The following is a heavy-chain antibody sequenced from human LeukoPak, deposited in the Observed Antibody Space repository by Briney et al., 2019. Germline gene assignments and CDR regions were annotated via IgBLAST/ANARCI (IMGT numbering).Heavy chain of an antibody. CDR2: IHHSGRF. D-gene: IGHD2-2*01. CDR1: GGSFSGYY. J-gene: IGHJ4*02. V-gene: IGHV4-34*01. CDR3: ASLVVPASESGDY. Sequence: PSETLSLTCAVYGGSFSGYYWSWIRQPPGKGLEWIGEIHHSGRFNYNPSLRSRVTISVDTSKNQFSLKLSSVTAADTAVYYCASLVVPASESGDYWGQGTLVTVSS.